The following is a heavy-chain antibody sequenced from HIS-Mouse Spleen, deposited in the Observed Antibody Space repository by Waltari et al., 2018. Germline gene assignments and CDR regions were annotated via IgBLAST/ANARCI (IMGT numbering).Heavy chain of an antibody. Sequence: EVQLVESGGGLVQPGGSLRLSCAASGFTFSSYWMHWVRQAPGKGLVGVSRINSDGSSTSYADSVKGRFTISREDSKNTLYLQMNSLKTEDTAVYYCTTVDYWGQGTLVTVSS. CDR3: TTVDY. J-gene: IGHJ4*02. CDR1: GFTFSSYW. V-gene: IGHV3-74*01. CDR2: INSDGSST.